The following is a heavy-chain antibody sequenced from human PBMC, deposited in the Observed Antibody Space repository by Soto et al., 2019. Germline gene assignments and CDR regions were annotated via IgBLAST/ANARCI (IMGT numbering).Heavy chain of an antibody. D-gene: IGHD3-3*01. V-gene: IGHV1-46*01. Sequence: ASVKVSCKAPGATFTSYYLNWVRQAPGQGLEWMGVINPHGGSTKYAQKFQGRITMTRDTSRSTVYMELSSLRSDDTAIYYCARSSGGNFGIIIEGSNWFDPWGQGTLVTVSS. J-gene: IGHJ5*02. CDR2: INPHGGST. CDR3: ARSSGGNFGIIIEGSNWFDP. CDR1: GATFTSYY.